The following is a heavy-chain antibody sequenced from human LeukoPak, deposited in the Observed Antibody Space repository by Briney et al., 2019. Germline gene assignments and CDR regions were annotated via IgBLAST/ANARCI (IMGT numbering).Heavy chain of an antibody. Sequence: ASVKVSCKASGYTFTGYYMHWVRQAPGQGLEWMGRINPNSGGTNYAQKFQGRVTMTRDTSISTAYMELSRLRSDDTTVYYCARGDRITIFGVVIITEDFDYWGQGTLVTVSS. CDR3: ARGDRITIFGVVIITEDFDY. CDR2: INPNSGGT. J-gene: IGHJ4*02. V-gene: IGHV1-2*06. CDR1: GYTFTGYY. D-gene: IGHD3-3*01.